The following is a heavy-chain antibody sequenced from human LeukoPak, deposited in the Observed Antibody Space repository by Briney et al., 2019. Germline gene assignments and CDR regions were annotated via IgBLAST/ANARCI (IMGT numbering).Heavy chain of an antibody. V-gene: IGHV4-59*08. D-gene: IGHD2-8*02. J-gene: IGHJ3*02. Sequence: SETLSLTCTVSGGSISSYYWSWIRQPPGKGLEWIGYIYYSGSTNYNPSLKSRVTISVDRTKNQFSLQLSAVTAADTAVYYCARYLLVVGAGDAFDIWGQGTMVTVSS. CDR3: ARYLLVVGAGDAFDI. CDR2: IYYSGST. CDR1: GGSISSYY.